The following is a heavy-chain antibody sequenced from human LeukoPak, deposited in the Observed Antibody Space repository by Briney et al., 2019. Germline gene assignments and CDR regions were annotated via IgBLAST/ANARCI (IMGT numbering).Heavy chain of an antibody. D-gene: IGHD1-20*01. V-gene: IGHV4-31*03. J-gene: IGHJ5*02. Sequence: KPSETLSLTCTVSGGSISNVNYYWTWIRQHPGKGLEWIGYIYYSGRTYYSPSLKSRITLSLDTSKNQFSLKLSSVTAADTAVYYCARAGNNYNDVRLFDPWGQGTLVTVSS. CDR2: IYYSGRT. CDR1: GGSISNVNYY. CDR3: ARAGNNYNDVRLFDP.